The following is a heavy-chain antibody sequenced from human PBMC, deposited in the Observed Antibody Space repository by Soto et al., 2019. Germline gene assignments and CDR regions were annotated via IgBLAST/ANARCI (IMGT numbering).Heavy chain of an antibody. J-gene: IGHJ5*02. V-gene: IGHV4-39*01. CDR3: ATHLRGSCDGRYGSANYFDP. CDR1: GGSISSSSYY. Sequence: PSETLSLTCTVSGGSISSSSYYWGCIRQPPGKGRVWIGSIYYSGSTYYNPSLKSRGTISLSTSKNQSSLQRSSGTDPDKAVYYCATHLRGSCDGRYGSANYFDPWGQGPLVTVSS. D-gene: IGHD1-26*01. CDR2: IYYSGST.